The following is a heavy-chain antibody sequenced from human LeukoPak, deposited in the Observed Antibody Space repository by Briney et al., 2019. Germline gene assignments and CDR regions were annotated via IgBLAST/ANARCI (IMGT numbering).Heavy chain of an antibody. J-gene: IGHJ4*02. CDR1: GFTVSSNS. D-gene: IGHD2-15*01. CDR2: IYSGGNT. CDR3: AKAPVTTCSGAYCYPFYY. Sequence: GGTLRLSCTVSGFTVSSNSMSWVRQAPGKGLEWVSFIYSGGNTHYSASVKGRFTTSRDSSKNTLYRKRNSLRSEDAAVYYCAKAPVTTCSGAYCYPFYYSGQGTLVTVSS. V-gene: IGHV3-53*01.